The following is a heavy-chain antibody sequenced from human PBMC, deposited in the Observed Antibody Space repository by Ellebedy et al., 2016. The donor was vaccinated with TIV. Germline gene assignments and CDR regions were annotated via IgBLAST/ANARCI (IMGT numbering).Heavy chain of an antibody. Sequence: AASVKVSCKASGYNFNTHGITWLRQAPGQGLEWLGWISAYYGNTHYAQKLHDRVTMTIDTFRTTAYMEVRSLKSDDTAMYYCARAGGWSIVHSYWYLDLWGRGTLVTVSS. CDR3: ARAGGWSIVHSYWYLDL. CDR1: GYNFNTHG. J-gene: IGHJ2*01. CDR2: ISAYYGNT. V-gene: IGHV1-18*01. D-gene: IGHD2-15*01.